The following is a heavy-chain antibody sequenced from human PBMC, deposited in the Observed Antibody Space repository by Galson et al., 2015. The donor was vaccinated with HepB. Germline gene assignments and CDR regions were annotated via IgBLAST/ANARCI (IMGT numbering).Heavy chain of an antibody. CDR2: IHWDDDK. J-gene: IGHJ4*02. Sequence: PALVKPTQTLTLTCTFSGFSLSTSGMCVSWIRQPPGKALECLALIHWDDDKRFSPSLKSRLTITKDASKNQVVLTMTNMDPVDTATYYCARRRPYGEVDSWGQGTLVTVSS. D-gene: IGHD4/OR15-4a*01. CDR3: ARRRPYGEVDS. V-gene: IGHV2-5*08. CDR1: GFSLSTSGMC.